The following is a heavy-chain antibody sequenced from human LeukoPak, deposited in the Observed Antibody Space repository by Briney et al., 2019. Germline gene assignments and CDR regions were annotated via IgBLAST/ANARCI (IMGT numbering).Heavy chain of an antibody. J-gene: IGHJ4*02. CDR2: IIPIFGTA. CDR1: GGTFSSYA. D-gene: IGHD2-2*01. V-gene: IGHV1-69*13. Sequence: GASVRVSCTASGGTFSSYAISWVRQAPGQGLEWMGGIIPIFGTANYAQKFQGRVTITADESTSTAYMELSSLRSEDTAVYYCARGYCSSTSCYAFDYWGQGTLVTVSS. CDR3: ARGYCSSTSCYAFDY.